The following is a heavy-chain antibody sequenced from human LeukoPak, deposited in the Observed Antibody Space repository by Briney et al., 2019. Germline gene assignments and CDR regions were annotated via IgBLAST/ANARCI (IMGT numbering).Heavy chain of an antibody. CDR1: GFTFSSYG. D-gene: IGHD1-1*01. CDR3: AKVASTPHPHGY. CDR2: ISYDGSNK. Sequence: GGSLRLSCAASGFTFSSYGMHWVRQAPGKGLEWVAVISYDGSNKHYADSVKGRFTISRDNSKNTLYLQMNSLRAEDTAVYYCAKVASTPHPHGYWGQGTLVTVSS. V-gene: IGHV3-30*18. J-gene: IGHJ4*02.